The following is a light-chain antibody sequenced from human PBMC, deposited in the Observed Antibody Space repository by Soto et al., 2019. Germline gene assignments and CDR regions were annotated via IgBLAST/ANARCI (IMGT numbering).Light chain of an antibody. CDR2: DTT. Sequence: ENVLTQSPATLSLSPGERATLSCRASQSVSNYLAWYQQKPGQAPRLLIYDTTNRATGIPARFSGSGSGTDFTLTISSLEPEDFAVYYCQQYGSSGTFGQGTKVDIK. J-gene: IGKJ1*01. CDR3: QQYGSSGT. CDR1: QSVSNY. V-gene: IGKV3-11*01.